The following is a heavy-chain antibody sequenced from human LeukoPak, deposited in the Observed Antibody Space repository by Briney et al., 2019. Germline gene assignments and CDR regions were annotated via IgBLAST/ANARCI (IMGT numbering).Heavy chain of an antibody. V-gene: IGHV4-39*01. CDR1: GGSISSSSYY. CDR2: IYYSGST. Sequence: SETLSLTCTVSGGSISSSSYYWGWIRQPPGKGLEWIGSIYYSGSTCYNPSLKSRVTISVDTSKNQFSLKLSSVTAADTAVYYCASLRQQLRNRDAFDIWGQGTMVTVSS. D-gene: IGHD6-13*01. CDR3: ASLRQQLRNRDAFDI. J-gene: IGHJ3*02.